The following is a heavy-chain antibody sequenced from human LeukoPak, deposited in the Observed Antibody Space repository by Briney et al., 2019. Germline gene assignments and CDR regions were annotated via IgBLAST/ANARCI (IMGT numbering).Heavy chain of an antibody. J-gene: IGHJ6*04. Sequence: SGTLSLTCAVYGGSFSGYYWSWIRQPPGKGLEWIGEINHSGSTNYNPSLKSRVTISVDTSKNQFSLKLSSVTAADTAVYYCARTTGIGMDVWGKGTTVTVSS. V-gene: IGHV4-34*01. D-gene: IGHD1-14*01. CDR1: GGSFSGYY. CDR3: ARTTGIGMDV. CDR2: INHSGST.